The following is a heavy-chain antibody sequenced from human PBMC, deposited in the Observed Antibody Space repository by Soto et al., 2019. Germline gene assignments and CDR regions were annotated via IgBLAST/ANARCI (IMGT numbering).Heavy chain of an antibody. CDR1: GGTFSSYA. J-gene: IGHJ6*02. CDR2: IVTHFRTT. CDR3: ARGGYSSTWSNLLDRSGLDV. D-gene: IGHD6-13*01. Sequence: QVQLVQSGAEAKKPGSSVKVSCKTSGGTFSSYAISWVRQAPGQGLEWMGGIVTHFRTTNYAQKFQGRVTITADTSTCTVYMELSGLRSGDTAVYYCARGGYSSTWSNLLDRSGLDVWGQGTTVTVSS. V-gene: IGHV1-69*06.